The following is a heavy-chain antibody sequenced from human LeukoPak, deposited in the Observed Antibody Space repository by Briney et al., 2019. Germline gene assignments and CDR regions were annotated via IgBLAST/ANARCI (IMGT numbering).Heavy chain of an antibody. J-gene: IGHJ4*02. D-gene: IGHD4-17*01. Sequence: SGTLSLSCAVSGGSISSSSYFWGWIRQPPGKGLEWIGSIFYSGSIYYNPSLNSQVTISIDPSKNKFSLELSAVTAAATGVNYCARQTNAVTADYWGQGTLVTVSS. CDR3: ARQTNAVTADY. CDR2: IFYSGSI. V-gene: IGHV4-39*01. CDR1: GGSISSSSYF.